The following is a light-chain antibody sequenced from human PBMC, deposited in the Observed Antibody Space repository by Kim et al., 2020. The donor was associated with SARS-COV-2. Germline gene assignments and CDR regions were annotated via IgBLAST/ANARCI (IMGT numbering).Light chain of an antibody. CDR3: AAWDDSLSGWV. V-gene: IGLV1-47*01. CDR2: RNN. J-gene: IGLJ3*02. Sequence: GPRVTISCSGSSSNIGSNYVYWYQQLPGTAPKLLTYRNNPRPSGVPDRFSGSKSGTSASLAISGLRSEDEADYYCAAWDDSLSGWVFGGGTQLTVL. CDR1: SSNIGSNY.